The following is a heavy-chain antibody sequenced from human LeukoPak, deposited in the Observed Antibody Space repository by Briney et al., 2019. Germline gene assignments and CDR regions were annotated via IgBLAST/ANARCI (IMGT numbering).Heavy chain of an antibody. CDR1: GGSISSYY. V-gene: IGHV4-59*08. J-gene: IGHJ6*02. CDR2: ICYSGST. CDR3: ARLPTSDYYYYGMDV. D-gene: IGHD2-2*01. Sequence: SETLSLTCTVSGGSISSYYWSWIRQPPGKGLEWIGYICYSGSTNYNPSLKSRVTISVDTSKNQSSLKLSSVTAADTAVYYCARLPTSDYYYYGMDVWGQGTTVTVSS.